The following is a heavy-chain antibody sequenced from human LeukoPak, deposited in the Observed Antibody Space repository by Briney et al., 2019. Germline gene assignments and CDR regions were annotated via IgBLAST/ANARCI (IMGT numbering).Heavy chain of an antibody. J-gene: IGHJ2*01. Sequence: GGSLRLSCAASGFTFSNYAFHWVRQAAGKGLEWVSAIGVVGDTYYSGSVKGRFTISRESAKNSLYLQMSSLRDGDTAVYYCAREYCSGGNCAGGFYFDLWGRGTPVTVSS. V-gene: IGHV3-13*01. CDR3: AREYCSGGNCAGGFYFDL. D-gene: IGHD2-15*01. CDR1: GFTFSNYA. CDR2: IGVVGDT.